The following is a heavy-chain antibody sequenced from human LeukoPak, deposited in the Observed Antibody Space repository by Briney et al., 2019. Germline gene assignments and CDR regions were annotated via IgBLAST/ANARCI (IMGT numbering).Heavy chain of an antibody. CDR1: GGSISSYY. CDR3: ARVLLWFGELYDAFGI. Sequence: PSETLSLTCTVSGGSISSYYWSWIRQPAGKGLEWIGRIYTSGSTNYNPSLKSRVTMSVDTSKNQFSLKLSSVTAADTAVYYCARVLLWFGELYDAFGIWGQGTMVTVSS. CDR2: IYTSGST. V-gene: IGHV4-4*07. D-gene: IGHD3-10*01. J-gene: IGHJ3*02.